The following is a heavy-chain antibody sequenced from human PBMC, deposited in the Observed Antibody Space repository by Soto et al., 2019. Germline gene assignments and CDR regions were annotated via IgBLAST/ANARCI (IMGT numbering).Heavy chain of an antibody. Sequence: EVQLVESGGGLVQPGGSLRLSCAASGFTFRRYWMHWVRQAPGKGLVWVARINSDGTITSYADSVRGRFTISRDNAKNTLYAQMNSLRAEDTAVYYCARDFGTYEYGSGSYGDVWGKGTTVTVSS. CDR2: INSDGTIT. J-gene: IGHJ6*04. CDR1: GFTFRRYW. CDR3: ARDFGTYEYGSGSYGDV. V-gene: IGHV3-74*01. D-gene: IGHD3-10*01.